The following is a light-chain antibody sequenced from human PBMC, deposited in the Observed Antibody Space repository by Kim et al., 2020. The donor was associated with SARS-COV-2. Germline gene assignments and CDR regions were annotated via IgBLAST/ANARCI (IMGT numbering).Light chain of an antibody. J-gene: IGLJ2*01. V-gene: IGLV3-21*04. CDR2: YDS. Sequence: PGKTARVSCGGNSIGSKSVHWYQQKSGQAPLLVISYDSDRPSGIPERFSGSNSGNTATLTISMVEAGDEADYYCQVWDSSSDHRVVFGGGTQLTVL. CDR3: QVWDSSSDHRVV. CDR1: SIGSKS.